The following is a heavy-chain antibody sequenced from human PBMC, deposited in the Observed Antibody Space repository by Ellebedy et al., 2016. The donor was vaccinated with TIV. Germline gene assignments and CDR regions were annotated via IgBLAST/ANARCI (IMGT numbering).Heavy chain of an antibody. J-gene: IGHJ4*02. CDR3: AIVSAEMATIDFDY. CDR2: ISSSSSYI. D-gene: IGHD5-24*01. Sequence: GGSLRLSCAASGFTFSSYSMNWVRQAPGKGLEWVSSISSSSSYIYYADSVKGRFTISRENAKNSLYLQMNSLRAEDTAVYYCAIVSAEMATIDFDYWGQGTLVTVSS. CDR1: GFTFSSYS. V-gene: IGHV3-21*01.